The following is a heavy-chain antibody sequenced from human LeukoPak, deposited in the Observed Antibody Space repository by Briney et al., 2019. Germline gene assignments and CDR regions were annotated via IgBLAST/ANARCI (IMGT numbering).Heavy chain of an antibody. CDR1: GYTFTSYG. J-gene: IGHJ4*02. CDR2: ISAYNGNT. CDR3: ASIDAWYDWDY. D-gene: IGHD1-1*01. Sequence: ASVKLSCKASGYTFTSYGISWVRQAPGQGLEWMGWISAYNGNTNYAQKLQGRVTMTTDTSTATAYMELRSMRSEDTATSSCASIDAWYDWDYWGQGTLGTVSS. V-gene: IGHV1-18*01.